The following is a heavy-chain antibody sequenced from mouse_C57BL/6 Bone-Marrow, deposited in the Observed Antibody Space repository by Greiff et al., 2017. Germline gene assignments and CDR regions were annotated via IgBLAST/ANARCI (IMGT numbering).Heavy chain of an antibody. CDR1: GFTFSSYA. V-gene: IGHV5-4*01. D-gene: IGHD4-1*01. J-gene: IGHJ4*01. Sequence: EVQLVEFGGGLVKPGGSLKLSCAASGFTFSSYAMSWVRQTPEKRLEWVATISDGGSYTYYPDNVKGRFTISRDNAKNNLYLQMSHLKSEDTAMYYCARDQAGTDYAMDYWGQGTSVTVSS. CDR2: ISDGGSYT. CDR3: ARDQAGTDYAMDY.